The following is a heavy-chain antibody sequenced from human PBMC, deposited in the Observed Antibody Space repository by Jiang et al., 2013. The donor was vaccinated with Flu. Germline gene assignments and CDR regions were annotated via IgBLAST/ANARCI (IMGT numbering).Heavy chain of an antibody. CDR3: ARDPRGYLSDINWFDS. D-gene: IGHD3-16*02. CDR1: GGAISNYH. J-gene: IGHJ5*01. V-gene: IGHV4-59*01. Sequence: GSGLVKPSETLSLTCSVSGGAISNYHWSWIRQPPGKGLKWIGYLHSSGSTNYNPSLKSRVIISVDMSKNQFSLKLSSVTAADTAVYYCARDPRGYLSDINWFDSWGQGTLVTVSS. CDR2: LHSSGST.